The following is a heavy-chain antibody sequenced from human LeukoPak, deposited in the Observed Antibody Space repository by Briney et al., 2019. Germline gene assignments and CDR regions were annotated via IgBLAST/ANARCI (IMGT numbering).Heavy chain of an antibody. J-gene: IGHJ6*03. V-gene: IGHV4-61*05. CDR2: IYYSGST. CDR1: GGSISSSSHY. CDR3: ASVSGYDYYYMDV. Sequence: PSETLSLTCTVSGGSISSSSHYWGWIRQPPGKGLEWIGYIYYSGSTNYNPSLKSRVTISVDTSKNQFSLKLSSVTAADTAVYYCASVSGYDYYYMDVWGKGTTVTASS. D-gene: IGHD6-19*01.